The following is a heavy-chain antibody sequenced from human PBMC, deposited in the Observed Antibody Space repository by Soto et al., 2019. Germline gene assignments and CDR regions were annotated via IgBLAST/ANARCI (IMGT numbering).Heavy chain of an antibody. Sequence: PSETLSLTCAVYGGSFSGYYWSWIRQPPGKGLEWIGEINHSGSTNYNPSLKSRVTISVDTSKTQFSLKLSSVTAADTAVYYCARGRTVYYDFWSGYGVDYWGQGTLVTVSS. D-gene: IGHD3-3*01. CDR2: INHSGST. CDR3: ARGRTVYYDFWSGYGVDY. J-gene: IGHJ4*02. CDR1: GGSFSGYY. V-gene: IGHV4-34*01.